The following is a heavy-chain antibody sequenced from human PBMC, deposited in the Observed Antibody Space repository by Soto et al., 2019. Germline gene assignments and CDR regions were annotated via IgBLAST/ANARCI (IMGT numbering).Heavy chain of an antibody. Sequence: SVKVSCKASGCTFSSYAISWVRQAPGQGLEWMGGIIPIFGTANYAQKFQGRVTMTADASMSTAYMELSSLRSDDTAVYYCVRDQGSGWYSTAFDIWGQGTMVTVSS. D-gene: IGHD6-19*01. J-gene: IGHJ3*02. CDR2: IIPIFGTA. CDR1: GCTFSSYA. V-gene: IGHV1-69*13. CDR3: VRDQGSGWYSTAFDI.